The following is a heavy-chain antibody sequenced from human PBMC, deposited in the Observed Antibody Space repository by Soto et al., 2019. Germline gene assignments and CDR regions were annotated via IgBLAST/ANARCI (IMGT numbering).Heavy chain of an antibody. J-gene: IGHJ3*02. CDR2: IYYSGST. V-gene: IGHV4-59*01. Sequence: SETLSLTCTVSGGSISSYYWSWIRQPPGKGLEWIGYIYYSGSTNYNPSLKSRVTISVDTSENQFSLKLSSVTAADTAVYYCARDIRGYDKDDAFDIWGQGTMVTVSS. CDR3: ARDIRGYDKDDAFDI. D-gene: IGHD5-12*01. CDR1: GGSISSYY.